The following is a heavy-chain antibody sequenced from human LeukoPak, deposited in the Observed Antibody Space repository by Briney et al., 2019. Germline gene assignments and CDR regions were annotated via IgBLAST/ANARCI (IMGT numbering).Heavy chain of an antibody. CDR1: GYTFTGYY. CDR2: INPNSGGT. V-gene: IGHV1-2*02. Sequence: GASVKVSCKASGYTFTGYYMHWVRQAPGQGLEWMGWINPNSGGTNYAQKFQGRVTMTRDTSISTAYMELSRLRSDDTAVYYCAREGITMVRGVIGWFDPWGQGTLVTVSS. J-gene: IGHJ5*02. CDR3: AREGITMVRGVIGWFDP. D-gene: IGHD3-10*01.